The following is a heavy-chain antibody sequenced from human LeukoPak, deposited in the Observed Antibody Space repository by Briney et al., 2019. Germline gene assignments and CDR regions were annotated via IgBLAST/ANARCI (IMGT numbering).Heavy chain of an antibody. CDR1: GGSISSSSYY. D-gene: IGHD1-26*01. Sequence: PSETLSLTCTVSGGSISSSSYYWSWIRQPPGKGLEWIGEINHSGSTNYNPSLKSRVTISVDTSKNQFSLKLSSVTAADTAVYYCARYSYSGSYWGQGTLVTVSS. V-gene: IGHV4-39*07. J-gene: IGHJ4*02. CDR2: INHSGST. CDR3: ARYSYSGSY.